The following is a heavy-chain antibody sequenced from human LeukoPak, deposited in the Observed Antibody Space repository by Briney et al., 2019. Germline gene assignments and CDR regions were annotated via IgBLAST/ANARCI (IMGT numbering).Heavy chain of an antibody. CDR3: ARSRFGVAKSGMDV. CDR1: GGSISSGSYY. CDR2: IYYSGST. Sequence: PSETLSLTCTVSGGSISSGSYYWSWIRQPPGKGLEWIGYIYYSGSTYYNPSLKSRVTISVDTSKNQFSLKLSSVTAADTAVYYCARSRFGVAKSGMDVWGKGTTVTVSS. V-gene: IGHV4-30-4*08. D-gene: IGHD3-3*01. J-gene: IGHJ6*04.